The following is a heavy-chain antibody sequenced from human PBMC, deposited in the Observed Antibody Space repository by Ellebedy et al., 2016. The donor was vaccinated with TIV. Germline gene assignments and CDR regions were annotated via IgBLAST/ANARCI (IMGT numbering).Heavy chain of an antibody. V-gene: IGHV1-2*02. CDR1: GYTFTGYY. Sequence: ASVKVSCKASGYTFTGYYLHWVRQAHGQGLEWLGWINPNSGGTKYAKKFQGRVTMTRDTYISTAYLELSRLRADDTAVYYCARGYSSSWLIPGDYWGQGTLVTVS. D-gene: IGHD6-13*01. CDR3: ARGYSSSWLIPGDY. CDR2: INPNSGGT. J-gene: IGHJ4*02.